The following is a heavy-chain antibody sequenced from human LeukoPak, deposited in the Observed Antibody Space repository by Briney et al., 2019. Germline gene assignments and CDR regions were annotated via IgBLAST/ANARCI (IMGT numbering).Heavy chain of an antibody. Sequence: SETLSLTCGVYGGSFSGYLWNWIRHPPGRDVWCLGEINHSGSANYHPSLKSRVTISVDTSKNQVSLSLSSVTAADTAVYYCAGGPRESYYNWFDPWGQGTLVTVSS. V-gene: IGHV4-34*01. CDR1: GGSFSGYL. CDR3: AGGPRESYYNWFDP. J-gene: IGHJ5*02. CDR2: INHSGSA. D-gene: IGHD3-10*01.